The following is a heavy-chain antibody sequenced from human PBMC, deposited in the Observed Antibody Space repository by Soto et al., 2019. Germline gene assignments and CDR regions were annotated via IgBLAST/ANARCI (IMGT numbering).Heavy chain of an antibody. J-gene: IGHJ6*02. CDR2: MNAKSGDT. V-gene: IGHV1-8*01. D-gene: IGHD3-16*01. Sequence: VPVKVYCKASGYTFSEVHINWLRQASGQGPEWMGWMNAKSGDTFFPQRFQGKFNMTWDTSLSTAYMEVGSLTSDDTAIYYCARGNPFNYAGFDVWGQGTTVTVSS. CDR3: ARGNPFNYAGFDV. CDR1: GYTFSEVH.